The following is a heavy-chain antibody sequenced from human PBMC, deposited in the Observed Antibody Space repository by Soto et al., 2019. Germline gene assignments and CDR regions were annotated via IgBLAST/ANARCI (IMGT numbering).Heavy chain of an antibody. V-gene: IGHV3-33*01. CDR1: GFTFSSYG. Sequence: QVQLVESGGGVVQPGRSLRLSCAASGFTFSSYGMHWVRQAPGKGLEWVAVIWYDGSNKYYADSVKGRFTISRDNSKNTLYLQMNSLRAEDTAVYYWAREGPSDFWSGSAFDYWGQGTLVTVSS. J-gene: IGHJ4*02. D-gene: IGHD3-3*01. CDR3: AREGPSDFWSGSAFDY. CDR2: IWYDGSNK.